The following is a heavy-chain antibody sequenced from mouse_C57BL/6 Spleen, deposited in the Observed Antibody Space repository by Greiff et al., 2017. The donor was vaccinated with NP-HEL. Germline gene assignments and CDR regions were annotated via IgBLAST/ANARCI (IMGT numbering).Heavy chain of an antibody. J-gene: IGHJ1*03. CDR1: GYTFTSYW. D-gene: IGHD1-1*01. V-gene: IGHV1-69*01. Sequence: QVQLQQPGAELVMPGASVKLSCKASGYTFTSYWMHWVKQRPGQGLEWIGEIDPSDSYTNYNQKFKGKSTLTVDKSSSTAYMQLSSLTSEDSAVYYCARPPPNYYGSSCGYFDVWGTGTTVTVSS. CDR3: ARPPPNYYGSSCGYFDV. CDR2: IDPSDSYT.